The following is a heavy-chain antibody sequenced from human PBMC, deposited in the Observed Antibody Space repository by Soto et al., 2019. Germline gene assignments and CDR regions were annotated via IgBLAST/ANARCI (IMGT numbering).Heavy chain of an antibody. Sequence: VGSLRLSCAASGFTFRSYAMNWVRQTQEKGLEWVSSISSTSTYTHYADSVKGRFTISRDNANNSLFLQMNSLRAEDTAIYYCARDLALAGNYWGQGALVTVSS. CDR1: GFTFRSYA. D-gene: IGHD6-19*01. V-gene: IGHV3-21*01. J-gene: IGHJ4*02. CDR2: ISSTSTYT. CDR3: ARDLALAGNY.